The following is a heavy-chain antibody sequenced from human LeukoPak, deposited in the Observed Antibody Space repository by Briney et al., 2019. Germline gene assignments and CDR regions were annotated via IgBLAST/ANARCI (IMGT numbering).Heavy chain of an antibody. Sequence: GGSLRLSCAASGLTVSSNYMNWVRQAPGKGLEWVSVIYSGGSTYYADSVKGRFTISRDNSKNTLYLQMNSLRAEDTAVYYCARSRYFDWLPIYYFDYWGQGTLVTVSS. CDR1: GLTVSSNY. J-gene: IGHJ4*02. D-gene: IGHD3-9*01. V-gene: IGHV3-66*01. CDR2: IYSGGST. CDR3: ARSRYFDWLPIYYFDY.